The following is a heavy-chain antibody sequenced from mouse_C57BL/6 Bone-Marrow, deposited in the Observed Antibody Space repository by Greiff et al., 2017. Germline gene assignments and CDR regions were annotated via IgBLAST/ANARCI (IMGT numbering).Heavy chain of an antibody. Sequence: VKLQQPRAELVKPGASVKMSCKASGYTFTSYWITWVKQRPGQGLEWIGDIYPGSGSTNYNEKFKSKATLTVDTSSSTAYMQRSSLTSEDSAVYYCARGGYGGYAMDYWGQGTSVTVSS. CDR3: ARGGYGGYAMDY. D-gene: IGHD3-1*01. CDR1: GYTFTSYW. J-gene: IGHJ4*01. CDR2: IYPGSGST. V-gene: IGHV1-55*01.